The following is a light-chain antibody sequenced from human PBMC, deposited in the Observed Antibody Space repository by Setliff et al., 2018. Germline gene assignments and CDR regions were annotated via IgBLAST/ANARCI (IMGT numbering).Light chain of an antibody. J-gene: IGLJ1*01. V-gene: IGLV2-14*03. CDR2: DVT. CDR3: SSYTVGSTLSV. Sequence: QSALTQPASVSGSPGQSITFSCTGSSSDVGGYDYVSWYQQHPGKAPKLLIYDVTNRPSGVSNRFSGSKSGNTASLTISGLQAEDEAEYFCSSYTVGSTLSVFGTGTK. CDR1: SSDVGGYDY.